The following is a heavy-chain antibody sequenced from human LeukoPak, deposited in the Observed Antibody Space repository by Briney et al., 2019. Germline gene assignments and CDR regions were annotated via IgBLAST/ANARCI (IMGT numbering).Heavy chain of an antibody. CDR3: ARRACFDSSGYSPTSGYFDL. Sequence: SETLSLTCTVSGGSIFSYYWNWIRQSPGKGLEWLGYIYSNGITNYSPSLRSRGTISIATSKNQFSLRLASVTAADTAIYYCARRACFDSSGYSPTSGYFDLWGRGTLVTVSS. D-gene: IGHD3-22*01. V-gene: IGHV4-4*08. CDR2: IYSNGIT. J-gene: IGHJ2*01. CDR1: GGSIFSYY.